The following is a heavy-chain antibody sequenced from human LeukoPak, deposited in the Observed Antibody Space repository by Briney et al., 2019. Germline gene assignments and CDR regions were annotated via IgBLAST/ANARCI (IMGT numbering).Heavy chain of an antibody. CDR2: TYYRSKWYN. Sequence: SQTLSLTCAIAGDSVSSNSAAWNWIRQSPSRGLEWLGRTYYRSKWYNDYAVSVKSRITINPDTSKNQLSLQLNSVTPEDTAVYYCAREDCSSTSCYLNYFDYWGQGTLVTVSS. D-gene: IGHD2-2*01. V-gene: IGHV6-1*01. CDR3: AREDCSSTSCYLNYFDY. CDR1: GDSVSSNSAA. J-gene: IGHJ4*02.